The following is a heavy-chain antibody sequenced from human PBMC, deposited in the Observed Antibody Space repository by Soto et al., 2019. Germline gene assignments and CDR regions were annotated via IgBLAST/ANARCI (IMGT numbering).Heavy chain of an antibody. CDR1: GYSFTGYY. V-gene: IGHV1-2*02. Sequence: GASVKVSCKTSGYSFTGYYIHWVRQAPGQGLEWMGWINPNSGATLYARKFQGRVIVPRDTSINTAFMELSSLSSDDTAVYYCARGPFKYDSSGYYVYWGQGTLVTVSS. D-gene: IGHD3-22*01. J-gene: IGHJ1*01. CDR3: ARGPFKYDSSGYYVY. CDR2: INPNSGAT.